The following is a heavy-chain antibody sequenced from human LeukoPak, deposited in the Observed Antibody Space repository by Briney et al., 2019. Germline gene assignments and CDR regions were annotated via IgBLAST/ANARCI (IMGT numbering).Heavy chain of an antibody. CDR2: ISGSGGST. J-gene: IGHJ3*02. D-gene: IGHD3-10*01. V-gene: IGHV3-23*01. CDR3: AKDSPRVTMVRGVIIGGAFDI. Sequence: GGSLRLSCAASGFTFSSYAMSWVRQAPGKGLEWVSAISGSGGSTYYADSVKGRFTISRDNSKNTLYLQMNGLRAEDTAVYYCAKDSPRVTMVRGVIIGGAFDIWGQGTMVTVSS. CDR1: GFTFSSYA.